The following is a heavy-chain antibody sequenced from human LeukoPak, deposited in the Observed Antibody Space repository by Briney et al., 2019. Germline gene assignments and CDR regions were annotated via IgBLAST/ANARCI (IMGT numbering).Heavy chain of an antibody. CDR1: GYSISSGYY. J-gene: IGHJ4*02. CDR3: ARHGEWFTSSFDY. Sequence: PSETLSLTCAVSGYSISSGYYWGWIRQPPGKGLEWIGSIYHSGSTYYNPSLKSRVTISVDTSKNQFSLKLSSVTAADTAVYYCARHGEWFTSSFDYRGQGTLVTVSS. D-gene: IGHD3-3*01. V-gene: IGHV4-38-2*01. CDR2: IYHSGST.